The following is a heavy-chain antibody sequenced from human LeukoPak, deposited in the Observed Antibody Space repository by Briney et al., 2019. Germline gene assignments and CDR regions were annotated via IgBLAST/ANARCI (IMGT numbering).Heavy chain of an antibody. Sequence: GGSLRLSCAASGISFINAWMTWVRQAPGRGLEWVGRIYRSTNGETTDYGAPVKGRFTMSRDDSKNTLYLQMNSLKTEDTAVYYCTPYSSGSCPFWGQGTLVTVSS. CDR2: IYRSTNGETT. D-gene: IGHD6-19*01. CDR1: GISFINAW. CDR3: TPYSSGSCPF. J-gene: IGHJ4*02. V-gene: IGHV3-15*01.